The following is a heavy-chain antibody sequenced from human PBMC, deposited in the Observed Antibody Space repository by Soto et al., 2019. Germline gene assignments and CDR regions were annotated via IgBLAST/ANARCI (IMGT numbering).Heavy chain of an antibody. CDR3: ASKGYCSSTSCYTLSYYYYYGMDV. D-gene: IGHD2-2*02. V-gene: IGHV3-21*01. Sequence: LRLSCAASGFTFSSYSMNWVRQAPGKGLEWVSSISSSSSYIYYADSVKGRFTISRDNAKNSLYLQMNSLRAEDTAVYYCASKGYCSSTSCYTLSYYYYYGMDVWGQGTTVTVSS. J-gene: IGHJ6*02. CDR2: ISSSSSYI. CDR1: GFTFSSYS.